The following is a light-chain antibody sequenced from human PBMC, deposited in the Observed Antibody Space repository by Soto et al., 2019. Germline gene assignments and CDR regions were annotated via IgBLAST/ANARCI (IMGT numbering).Light chain of an antibody. J-gene: IGKJ5*01. V-gene: IGKV1-5*03. CDR2: KAS. CDR1: QSISSW. Sequence: DIQMTQSPSTLSASVGDRVTITCRASQSISSWLAWYQQKPGKAPKLLIYKASSLESGVPSRFSGSGSGTEFTLTISSLQPDDVATYYCQQYNSYSGITFGQGTRLEIK. CDR3: QQYNSYSGIT.